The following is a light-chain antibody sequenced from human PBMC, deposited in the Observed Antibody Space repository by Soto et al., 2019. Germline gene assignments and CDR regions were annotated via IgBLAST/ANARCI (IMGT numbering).Light chain of an antibody. Sequence: DIQMTQSPSSLSASVGDRVTITCRASQSISTYLNWYQQKPGKAPNLLIYAAFSLQTGVPSRFSGSGSGTDFTRTISSLQPEDFATYFCQQSYSTPRFTFGPGTKVEIK. CDR1: QSISTY. J-gene: IGKJ3*01. CDR2: AAF. CDR3: QQSYSTPRFT. V-gene: IGKV1-39*01.